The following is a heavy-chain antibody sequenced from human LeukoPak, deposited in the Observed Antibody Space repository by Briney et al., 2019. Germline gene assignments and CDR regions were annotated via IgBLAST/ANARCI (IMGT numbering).Heavy chain of an antibody. Sequence: ASVKVSCKASGYTFTSYGISWVRQAPGQGLEWMGWISAYNGNTNYAQKLQGRVTMTTDTSTSTAYMELRSLRSDDTAVYYCARGIRQLRFLEWSIAVRADDAFDIWGQGTMVTVSS. V-gene: IGHV1-18*01. CDR1: GYTFTSYG. CDR3: ARGIRQLRFLEWSIAVRADDAFDI. J-gene: IGHJ3*02. D-gene: IGHD3-3*01. CDR2: ISAYNGNT.